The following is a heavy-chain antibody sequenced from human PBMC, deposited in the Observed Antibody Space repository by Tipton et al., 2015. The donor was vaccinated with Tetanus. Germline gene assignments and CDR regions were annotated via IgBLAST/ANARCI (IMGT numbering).Heavy chain of an antibody. J-gene: IGHJ5*02. D-gene: IGHD3-10*01. Sequence: TLSLTCTVSGGSISDKKYYWGWIRQPPGKGLEWIASIYFQGSTYYSPSLKSRVSIAVDTSQNLFSLRLTSVTAADTAVYYCARHLYGYWFDPWGQGALVIVSS. V-gene: IGHV4-39*02. CDR1: GGSISDKKYY. CDR2: IYFQGST. CDR3: ARHLYGYWFDP.